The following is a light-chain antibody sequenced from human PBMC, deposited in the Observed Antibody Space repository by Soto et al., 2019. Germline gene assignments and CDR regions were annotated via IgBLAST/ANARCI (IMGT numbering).Light chain of an antibody. V-gene: IGKV4-1*01. J-gene: IGKJ4*01. CDR3: HQYYSAPSS. Sequence: DIVMTQSPDSLAVSLGERATINCKSSQSILYSSNNKNYLAWYQQKPGQPPKVLIYWASTRESGVPDRFSGSGSGTDFTLTISSLQAEDVAVYFCHQYYSAPSSFGGGTNVEIK. CDR2: WAS. CDR1: QSILYSSNNKNY.